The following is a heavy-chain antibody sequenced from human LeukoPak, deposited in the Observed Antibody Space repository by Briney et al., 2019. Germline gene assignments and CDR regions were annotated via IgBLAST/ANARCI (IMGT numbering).Heavy chain of an antibody. CDR2: INHSGST. Sequence: SETLSLTCAVCGGSFSGYYWSWIRQPPGKGLEWIGEINHSGSTNYNPSLKSRVTISVDTSKNQFSLKLSSVTAADTAVYYCARVDPYDILTGYYSFIIDYWGQGTLVTVSS. CDR1: GGSFSGYY. V-gene: IGHV4-34*01. CDR3: ARVDPYDILTGYYSFIIDY. D-gene: IGHD3-9*01. J-gene: IGHJ4*02.